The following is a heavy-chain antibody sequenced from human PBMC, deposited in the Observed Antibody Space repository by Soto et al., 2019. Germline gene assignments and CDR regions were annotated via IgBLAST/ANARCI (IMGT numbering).Heavy chain of an antibody. Sequence: GGSLRLSCAASGFIFSGSAMHWVRQASGKGLEWVGRIRNKANNYATAYVASVKGRFTISRDDSKSTAYLQMDSLKTEDTAVYYCTRLRYSSSWDGFDIWGQGTMVTVSS. CDR2: IRNKANNYAT. V-gene: IGHV3-73*01. J-gene: IGHJ3*02. CDR3: TRLRYSSSWDGFDI. CDR1: GFIFSGSA. D-gene: IGHD6-6*01.